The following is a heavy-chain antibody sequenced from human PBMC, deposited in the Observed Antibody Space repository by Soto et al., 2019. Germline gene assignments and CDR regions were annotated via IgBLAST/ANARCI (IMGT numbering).Heavy chain of an antibody. D-gene: IGHD3-3*02. CDR1: GFTFSSFG. Sequence: GGSLRLSCAASGFTFSSFGMHWVRQAPGKGLEWVAVISYDGTEEKYADSVKGRATVSRDNSKNTVYLQMNRLRGDDSAIYYCAKGRFDVVTISPFDHWGQGTQVTVSS. V-gene: IGHV3-30*18. J-gene: IGHJ4*01. CDR3: AKGRFDVVTISPFDH. CDR2: ISYDGTEE.